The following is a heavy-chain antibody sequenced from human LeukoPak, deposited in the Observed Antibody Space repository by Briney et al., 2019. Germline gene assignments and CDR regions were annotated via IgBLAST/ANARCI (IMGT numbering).Heavy chain of an antibody. CDR3: AKEVIVGVSFDY. CDR1: GFTVSSNY. D-gene: IGHD1-26*01. CDR2: IYSGGST. Sequence: GGSLRLSCAASGFTVSSNYMSWVRQAPGKGLEWVSVIYSGGSTYYADSVKGRFTISRHNFKNTLYLQMNSLRAEDTAVYYCAKEVIVGVSFDYWGQGTLVTVSS. V-gene: IGHV3-53*01. J-gene: IGHJ4*02.